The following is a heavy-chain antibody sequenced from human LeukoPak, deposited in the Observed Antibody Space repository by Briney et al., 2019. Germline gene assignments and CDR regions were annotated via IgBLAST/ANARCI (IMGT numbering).Heavy chain of an antibody. CDR2: INPNSGGT. V-gene: IGHV1-2*02. Sequence: ASVKVSCKASGYTFTGYYMHWVRQAPGQGPEWMGWINPNSGGTNYAQKFQGRVTMTRDTSISTAYMELSRLRSDDTAIYYCATYRQVLLPFESWGQGTLVTVSS. CDR3: ATYRQVLLPFES. D-gene: IGHD2-8*02. J-gene: IGHJ4*02. CDR1: GYTFTGYY.